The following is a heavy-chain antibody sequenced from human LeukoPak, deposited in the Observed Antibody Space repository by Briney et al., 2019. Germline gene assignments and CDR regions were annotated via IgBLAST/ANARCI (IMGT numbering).Heavy chain of an antibody. J-gene: IGHJ2*01. CDR3: AKARQGRYFDL. CDR2: ISGSGGST. CDR1: GFTFSSYA. Sequence: GGSLRLSCVVSGFTFSSYAMSWVRQAPGKGLEWVSAISGSGGSTYYADSVKGRFTVSRDNSKNTLYLQMNSLRVEDTAVYYCAKARQGRYFDLWGRGTLVTVSS. V-gene: IGHV3-23*01.